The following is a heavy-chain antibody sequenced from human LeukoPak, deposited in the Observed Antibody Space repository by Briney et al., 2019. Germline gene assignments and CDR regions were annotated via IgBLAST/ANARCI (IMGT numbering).Heavy chain of an antibody. Sequence: GGSLRLSCEASGFTFGSHAMYWVRQAPGKGLEWVAGIFGSGGSPHYADPVKGRFAISRDNSRNTVYLQINSLRAEDTAVYYCGKTTVGYSSGQKPAWPVDYWGQGTLVTVSS. CDR2: IFGSGGSP. J-gene: IGHJ4*02. V-gene: IGHV3-23*01. D-gene: IGHD5-18*01. CDR3: GKTTVGYSSGQKPAWPVDY. CDR1: GFTFGSHA.